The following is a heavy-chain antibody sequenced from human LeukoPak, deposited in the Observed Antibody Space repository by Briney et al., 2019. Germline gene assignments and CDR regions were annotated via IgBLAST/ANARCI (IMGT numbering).Heavy chain of an antibody. CDR2: INPNSGGT. J-gene: IGHJ4*02. CDR3: ARAGFEQLVPFPDY. D-gene: IGHD6-6*01. Sequence: ASVKVSCKASGYTFTGYYMHWVRQAPRQGLEWMGRINPNSGGTNYAQKFQGRVTMTRDTSISTAYMELSRLRSDDTAVYYCARAGFEQLVPFPDYWGQGTLVTVSS. CDR1: GYTFTGYY. V-gene: IGHV1-2*06.